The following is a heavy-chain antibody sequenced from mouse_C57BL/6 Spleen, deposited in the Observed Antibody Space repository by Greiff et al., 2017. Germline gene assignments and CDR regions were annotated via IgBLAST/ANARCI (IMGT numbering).Heavy chain of an antibody. CDR2: INPSSGYT. V-gene: IGHV1-7*01. Sequence: QVQLQQSGAELAKPGASVKLSCKASGYTFTSSWMHWVKQRPGQGLEWIGYINPSSGYTKYTQKFKDKATLTADKSSSTAYMQLSSLTYEDSAVYYCASTYYFDYWGQGTTLTVSS. CDR1: GYTFTSSW. CDR3: ASTYYFDY. J-gene: IGHJ2*01.